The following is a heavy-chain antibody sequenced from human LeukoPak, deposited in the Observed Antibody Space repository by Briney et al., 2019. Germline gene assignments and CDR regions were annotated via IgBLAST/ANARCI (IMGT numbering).Heavy chain of an antibody. CDR2: IYYSGRT. J-gene: IGHJ4*02. CDR1: GGSISSYY. D-gene: IGHD6-13*01. CDR3: ERHFSSSYFDY. V-gene: IGHV4-59*08. Sequence: PSETLSLTCTVSGGSISSYYWSWIRQPPGKGLEWIGYIYYSGRTNYNPSLKSRVTISVDTSKNQFSLKLSSVTAADTAVYYCERHFSSSYFDYWGQGTLVTVSP.